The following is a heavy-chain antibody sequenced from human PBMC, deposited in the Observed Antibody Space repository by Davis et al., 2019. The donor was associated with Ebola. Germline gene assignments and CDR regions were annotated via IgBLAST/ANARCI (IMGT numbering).Heavy chain of an antibody. CDR1: GGSISSSSYY. CDR2: INHSGST. V-gene: IGHV4-39*07. J-gene: IGHJ6*02. Sequence: MPSETLSLTCPLSGGSISSSSYYWGWIRQPPGKGLEWIGEINHSGSTNYNPSLKSRVTISVDTSKNQFSLKLSSVTAADTAVYYCARERYSSFYYYYYGMDVWGQGTTVTVSS. CDR3: ARERYSSFYYYYYGMDV. D-gene: IGHD6-6*01.